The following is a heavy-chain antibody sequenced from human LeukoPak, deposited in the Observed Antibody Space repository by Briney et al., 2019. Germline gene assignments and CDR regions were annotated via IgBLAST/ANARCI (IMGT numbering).Heavy chain of an antibody. CDR1: GFTFSSYA. V-gene: IGHV3-23*01. CDR2: ISGSGGST. Sequence: PGGSLRLSCAASGFTFSSYAMSWVRQAPGKGLEWVSAISGSGGSTHYADSVKGRFTISRDNSKNTLYLQMNSLRAEDTAVYYCAKDPRLYSGSPPVYWGQGTLVTVSS. CDR3: AKDPRLYSGSPPVY. J-gene: IGHJ4*02. D-gene: IGHD1-26*01.